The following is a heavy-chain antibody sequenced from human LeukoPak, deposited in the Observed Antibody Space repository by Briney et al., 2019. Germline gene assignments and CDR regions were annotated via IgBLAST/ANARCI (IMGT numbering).Heavy chain of an antibody. J-gene: IGHJ3*02. CDR1: GGSFSGYY. CDR3: ARGKDTAMGTAFDI. V-gene: IGHV4-34*01. D-gene: IGHD5-18*01. CDR2: INHSGST. Sequence: NPSETLSLTCAGYGGSFSGYYWSWIRQPPGKGLEWIGEINHSGSTNYNPSLKSRVTISVDTSKNQFSLKLSSVTAADTAVYYCARGKDTAMGTAFDIWGQGTMVTVSS.